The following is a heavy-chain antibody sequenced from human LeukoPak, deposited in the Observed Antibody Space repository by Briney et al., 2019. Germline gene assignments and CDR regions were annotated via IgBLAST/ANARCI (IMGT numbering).Heavy chain of an antibody. D-gene: IGHD6-19*01. CDR2: ISGSGSNK. J-gene: IGHJ4*02. CDR3: ATSQSSVAGIVGD. CDR1: GFTFSDYF. V-gene: IGHV3-11*04. Sequence: KPGGSLRLSCAVSGFTFSDYFMTWIRQTPGEGLEWVSYISGSGSNKYYADSVKGQFTISRDNAKNSLYLQMNSLRVEDTAVYYCATSQSSVAGIVGDWGQGTLVTVSS.